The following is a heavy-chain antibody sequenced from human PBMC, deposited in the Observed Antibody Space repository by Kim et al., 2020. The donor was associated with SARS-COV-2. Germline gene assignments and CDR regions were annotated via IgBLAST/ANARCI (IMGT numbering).Heavy chain of an antibody. Sequence: YYANSVKCRFTISRDNSKNTLYLQLGSPRAEDMAVYYCARFGYQLHASDYWGQGTLVTVSS. CDR3: ARFGYQLHASDY. D-gene: IGHD2-2*01. J-gene: IGHJ4*02. V-gene: IGHV3-64*01.